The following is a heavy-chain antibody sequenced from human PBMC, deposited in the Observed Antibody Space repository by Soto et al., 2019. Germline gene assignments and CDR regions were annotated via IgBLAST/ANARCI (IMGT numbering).Heavy chain of an antibody. Sequence: PGGSLRLSCAASEFTFSVYDMSWARQAPGKGLEWVSTIRASGGGTHYADSVKGRFTISRDDSKKTVYLQMNGLRVEDTAIYYCAKGAWLDNWGQGALVTVSS. CDR1: EFTFSVYD. CDR2: IRASGGGT. CDR3: AKGAWLDN. V-gene: IGHV3-23*01. J-gene: IGHJ4*02.